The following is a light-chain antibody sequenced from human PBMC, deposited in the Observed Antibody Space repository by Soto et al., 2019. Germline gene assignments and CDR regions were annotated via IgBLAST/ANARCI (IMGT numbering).Light chain of an antibody. CDR3: QQYDSWPPLT. J-gene: IGKJ4*01. CDR1: QSVSSN. V-gene: IGKV3-15*01. Sequence: EIVMTQSPATLSVSPGERATLSCRASQSVSSNLAWYQQKPGQAPRLLIYGASTRATGIPARFSGSGSDTEFTLTISSLQSEEVAVYYCQQYDSWPPLTFGGGTKVDIK. CDR2: GAS.